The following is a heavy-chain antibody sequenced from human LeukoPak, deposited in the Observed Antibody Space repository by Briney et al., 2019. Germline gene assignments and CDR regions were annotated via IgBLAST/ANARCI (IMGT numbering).Heavy chain of an antibody. J-gene: IGHJ4*02. Sequence: SETLSLTCTVSGGSISSGGYYWSWIRQHPGNGLEWIGYIYYSGSTYYNPSLKSRVTISVDTSKNQFSLKLSSVTAADTAVYYCARGMAAAGVDYWGQGTLVTVSS. V-gene: IGHV4-31*03. CDR2: IYYSGST. CDR1: GGSISSGGYY. CDR3: ARGMAAAGVDY. D-gene: IGHD6-13*01.